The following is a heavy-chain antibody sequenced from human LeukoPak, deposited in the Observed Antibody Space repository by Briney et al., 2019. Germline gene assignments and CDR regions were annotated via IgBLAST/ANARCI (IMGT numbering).Heavy chain of an antibody. Sequence: SETLSLTCTVSGGSISNYYWTWTRQPPGQGLEWIGYIYYSGSTYYNPSLKSRVTISVDTSKNQFSLKLTSVTAADTAVYYCARLSGSPHPPFDYWGQGTLVTVSS. CDR2: IYYSGST. D-gene: IGHD1-26*01. J-gene: IGHJ4*02. CDR3: ARLSGSPHPPFDY. V-gene: IGHV4-59*08. CDR1: GGSISNYY.